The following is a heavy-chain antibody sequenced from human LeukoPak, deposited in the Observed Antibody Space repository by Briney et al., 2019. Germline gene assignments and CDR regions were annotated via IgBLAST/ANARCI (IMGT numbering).Heavy chain of an antibody. CDR3: ARDRITVTGSTWFDP. J-gene: IGHJ5*02. V-gene: IGHV3-48*04. CDR1: GFTFSSYG. Sequence: PGGSLRLSCAASGFTFSSYGMNWVRQAPGKGLEWLSYITSSGTTIYYADSVKGRFTISRDNAKNSLYLQMNSLTAEDTAVYYCARDRITVTGSTWFDPWGQGTLVTVSS. CDR2: ITSSGTTI. D-gene: IGHD6-19*01.